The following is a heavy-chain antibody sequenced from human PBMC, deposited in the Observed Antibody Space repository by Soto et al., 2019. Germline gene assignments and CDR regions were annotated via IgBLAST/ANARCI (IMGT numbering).Heavy chain of an antibody. J-gene: IGHJ3*02. V-gene: IGHV2-5*02. CDR1: GFSLSTSGVG. CDR3: AHRGDSGSSRAFHI. D-gene: IGHD6-25*01. Sequence: QITLKESGPALVKPTQTLTLTCTFSGFSLSTSGVGVGWLRQPPGKALEWLALIYWDDDKRYSPSVKSRLTITKDTSKNQVVLTMTNLAPVDTATYYCAHRGDSGSSRAFHIWGQGTMVTVSS. CDR2: IYWDDDK.